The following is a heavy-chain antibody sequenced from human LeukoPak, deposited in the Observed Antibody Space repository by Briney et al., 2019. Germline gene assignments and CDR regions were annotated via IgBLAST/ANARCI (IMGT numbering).Heavy chain of an antibody. CDR3: AGSGDGWFDP. J-gene: IGHJ5*02. V-gene: IGHV4-59*01. Sequence: SETLSLTCTVSGGSISSYYWSRIRQPPGKGLEWIGHIYYSGSTNYNPSLKSRVTISVDTSKNQFSLKLTSVTAADTAVYYCAGSGDGWFDPWGQGTLVTVSS. CDR1: GGSISSYY. CDR2: IYYSGST. D-gene: IGHD3-10*01.